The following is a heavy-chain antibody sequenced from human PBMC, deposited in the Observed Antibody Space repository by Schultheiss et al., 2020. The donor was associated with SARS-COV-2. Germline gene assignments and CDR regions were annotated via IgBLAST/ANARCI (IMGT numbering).Heavy chain of an antibody. CDR3: AKDRRIGMSGFRFDA. D-gene: IGHD6-19*01. CDR2: ISGDNGQT. CDR1: GYSFRNYG. V-gene: IGHV1-18*01. J-gene: IGHJ5*02. Sequence: ASVKVSCKASGYSFRNYGISRVRQAPGQGLEWLGWISGDNGQTDYRQKVQGRLTMNTDTSTSTAYMELRSLTSDDTAIYYCAKDRRIGMSGFRFDAWGQGALVTVSS.